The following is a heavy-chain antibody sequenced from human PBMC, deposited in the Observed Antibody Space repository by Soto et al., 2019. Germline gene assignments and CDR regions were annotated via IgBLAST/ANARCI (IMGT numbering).Heavy chain of an antibody. CDR3: ATRSGTPLGAYAFDI. CDR2: IIGSGGST. D-gene: IGHD3-10*01. CDR1: GFTFSNYA. V-gene: IGHV3-23*01. J-gene: IGHJ3*02. Sequence: GGSLRLSCAASGFTFSNYAMSWVRQAPGKGLEWVSSIIGSGGSTYYADSVKGRFTISRDNSKNTLYLQMNSLRAEDTAAYYCATRSGTPLGAYAFDIWGQGTMVTVSS.